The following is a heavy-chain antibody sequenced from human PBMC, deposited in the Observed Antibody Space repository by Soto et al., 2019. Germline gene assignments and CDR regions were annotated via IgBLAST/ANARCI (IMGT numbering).Heavy chain of an antibody. CDR3: SREGAFGDTP. CDR2: IHYSGST. CDR1: GGYITDYD. D-gene: IGHD4-17*01. Sequence: SETLSITCTVSGGYITDYDLSWIRQSPRKGLEWIGNIHYSGSTNYNPSLKSRVTISVDTSKAQFSLKLTSATAADTAVYYCSREGAFGDTPWGQGTLVPVSS. V-gene: IGHV4-59*01. J-gene: IGHJ5*02.